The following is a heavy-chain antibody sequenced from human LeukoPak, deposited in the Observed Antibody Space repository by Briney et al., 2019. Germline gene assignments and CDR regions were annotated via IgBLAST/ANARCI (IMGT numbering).Heavy chain of an antibody. CDR2: IIPIFGTA. CDR1: GGTFSSYA. Sequence: ASVKVSCKASGGTFSSYAISWVRQAPGQGLEWMGGIIPIFGTANYAQKFQGRVTITADESTSTAYMELSSLRSEDTAVYYCASSGNSGYGHYYFDYWGQGTLVTVSS. J-gene: IGHJ4*02. V-gene: IGHV1-69*13. D-gene: IGHD5-12*01. CDR3: ASSGNSGYGHYYFDY.